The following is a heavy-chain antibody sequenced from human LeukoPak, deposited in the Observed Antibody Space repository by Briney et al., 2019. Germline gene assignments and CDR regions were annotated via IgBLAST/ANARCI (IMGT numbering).Heavy chain of an antibody. V-gene: IGHV4-34*01. J-gene: IGHJ5*02. Sequence: SETLSLTCAVYGGSFSGYYWSWIRQPPGKGLEWIGEINHSGSTYYNPSLKSRVTISVDTSKNQFSLKLSSVTAADTAVYYCAAGYSSVLFDPWGQGTLVTVSS. CDR1: GGSFSGYY. D-gene: IGHD6-19*01. CDR2: INHSGST. CDR3: AAGYSSVLFDP.